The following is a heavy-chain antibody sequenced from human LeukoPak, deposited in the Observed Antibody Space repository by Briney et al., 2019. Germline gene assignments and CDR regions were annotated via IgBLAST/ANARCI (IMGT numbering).Heavy chain of an antibody. CDR3: ARGRNLEWLLLDYYYYYMDV. V-gene: IGHV3-74*01. D-gene: IGHD3-3*01. Sequence: GGSLRLSCAASGFTFSSYWMHWVRQAPGKGLVWVSRINSDGSSTSYADSVKGRFTISRDNAKNTLYLQMNSLRAEDTAVYYCARGRNLEWLLLDYYYYYMDVWGKGTTVTVSS. J-gene: IGHJ6*03. CDR2: INSDGSST. CDR1: GFTFSSYW.